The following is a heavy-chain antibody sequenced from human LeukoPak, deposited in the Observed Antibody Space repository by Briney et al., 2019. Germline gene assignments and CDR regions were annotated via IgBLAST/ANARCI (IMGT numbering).Heavy chain of an antibody. CDR3: ARVWAPRWLQLDH. D-gene: IGHD5-24*01. CDR2: ISAYNGNT. V-gene: IGHV1-18*04. J-gene: IGHJ4*02. CDR1: GYTFTRYY. Sequence: ASVKVSCKASGYTFTRYYMHWVRQAPGQGLEWMGWISAYNGNTNYAQKLQGRVTMTTDTSTSTAYMELRSLRSDDTAVYYCARVWAPRWLQLDHWGQGTLVTVSS.